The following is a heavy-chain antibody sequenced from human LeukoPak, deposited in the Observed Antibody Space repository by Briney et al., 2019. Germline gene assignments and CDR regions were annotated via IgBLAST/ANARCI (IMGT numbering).Heavy chain of an antibody. J-gene: IGHJ6*03. D-gene: IGHD3-10*01. V-gene: IGHV1-18*01. CDR3: ARQIKTKTLLLWFGVPGMYYYYMDV. CDR1: GYTFTSYG. Sequence: ASVKVSCKASGYTFTSYGTSWVRQAPGQGLEWMGWISAYNGNTNYAQKLQGRVTMTTDTSTSTAYMELRSLRSDGTAVYYCARQIKTKTLLLWFGVPGMYYYYMDVWGKGTTVTVSS. CDR2: ISAYNGNT.